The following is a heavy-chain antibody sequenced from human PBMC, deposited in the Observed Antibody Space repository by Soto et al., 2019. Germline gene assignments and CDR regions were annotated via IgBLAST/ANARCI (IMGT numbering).Heavy chain of an antibody. CDR2: VWYDGTKK. J-gene: IGHJ4*01. CDR1: GFMFSSYA. Sequence: SLRLSCAASGFMFSSYAMNWVLHAPGKGLEWVAVVWYDGTKKYYSDSVRGRFSVSRDNSKNTVNLQMNSLRAEDTAVYYCVRDRGTGTWYFDYWGQGILVTVSS. D-gene: IGHD1-7*01. V-gene: IGHV3-33*01. CDR3: VRDRGTGTWYFDY.